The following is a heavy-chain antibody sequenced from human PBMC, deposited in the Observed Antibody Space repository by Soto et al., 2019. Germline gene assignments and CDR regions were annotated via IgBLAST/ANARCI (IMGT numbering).Heavy chain of an antibody. V-gene: IGHV4-34*01. CDR3: ARHCSGGSCIDY. D-gene: IGHD2-15*01. Sequence: SETLSLTCAVYGGSFSGYYWSWIRQPPGKGLEWIGEINHSGSTNYNPSLKSRVTISVDTSKNQFSLKLGSVTAADTAVYYCARHCSGGSCIDYWGQGTLVTVSS. CDR2: INHSGST. J-gene: IGHJ4*02. CDR1: GGSFSGYY.